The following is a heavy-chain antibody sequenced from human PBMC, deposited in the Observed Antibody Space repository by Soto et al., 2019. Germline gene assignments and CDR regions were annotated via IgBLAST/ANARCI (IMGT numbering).Heavy chain of an antibody. D-gene: IGHD3-3*01. CDR2: ISSSSSTI. CDR1: GFTFSSYS. J-gene: IGHJ4*02. CDR3: ARECRVLRLFLSYFDY. V-gene: IGHV3-48*01. Sequence: EVQMVESGGGVVQPGGSLRLSCAASGFTFSSYSMNWVRQAPGKGLEWVSYISSSSSTIYYADSVKGRFTISRDNAKNSLYLQMDSLRAEDTAVYYCARECRVLRLFLSYFDYWGQGTLVTVSS.